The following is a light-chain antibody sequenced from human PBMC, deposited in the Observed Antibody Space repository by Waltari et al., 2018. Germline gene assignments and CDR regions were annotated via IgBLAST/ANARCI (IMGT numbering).Light chain of an antibody. J-gene: IGLJ2*01. CDR3: NSRDSSGDLMV. CDR1: SLQTYF. V-gene: IGLV3-19*01. CDR2: EKN. Sequence: SSEPTQDPAVSVALGQTVRIKCQGHSLQTYFVSWYQKKPGQAPLVVINEKNNRPSGIPDRFSASSSGNKASLTITGAQAEDEGDYYCNSRDSSGDLMVFGGGTKLTVL.